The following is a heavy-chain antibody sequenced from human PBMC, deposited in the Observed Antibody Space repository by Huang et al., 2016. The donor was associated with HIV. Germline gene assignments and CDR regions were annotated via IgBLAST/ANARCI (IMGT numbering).Heavy chain of an antibody. D-gene: IGHD6-6*01. Sequence: QVQLVQSGAEVKTPGASVRVSCKASGYTFTDSNIHWVRQAPGQGLDGMGWINPKRGGTIYAQRFQGRITMTRDTTISTVHMDLRRIQSDDTAVYFCARDWSFGSSTSPADWGQGTLVTVSS. J-gene: IGHJ4*02. V-gene: IGHV1-2*02. CDR3: ARDWSFGSSTSPAD. CDR1: GYTFTDSN. CDR2: INPKRGGT.